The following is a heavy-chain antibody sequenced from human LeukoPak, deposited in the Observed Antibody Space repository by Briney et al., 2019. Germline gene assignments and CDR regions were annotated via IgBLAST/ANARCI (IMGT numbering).Heavy chain of an antibody. CDR3: ARDWGGWNTPYYFDY. CDR2: IKQDGSEK. Sequence: PGGSLRLSCAASGFTFSSYWMSWVRQAPGKGLEWVANIKQDGSEKYYVDPVKGRFTISRDNAKNSLYLQMNSLRAEDTAVYYCARDWGGWNTPYYFDYWGQGTLVTVSS. J-gene: IGHJ4*02. CDR1: GFTFSSYW. D-gene: IGHD1/OR15-1a*01. V-gene: IGHV3-7*01.